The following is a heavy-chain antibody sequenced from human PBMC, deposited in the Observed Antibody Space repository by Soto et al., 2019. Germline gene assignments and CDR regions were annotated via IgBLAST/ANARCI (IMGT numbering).Heavy chain of an antibody. Sequence: GGSLRLSCAASGFTFSSYGMHWVRQAPGKGLEWVAVISYDGSNKYYADSVKGRFTISRDNSKNTLYLQMNSLGAEDTAVYYCAKDGPDTAMVWDYYYYYMDVWGKGTTVTVSS. CDR1: GFTFSSYG. CDR3: AKDGPDTAMVWDYYYYYMDV. CDR2: ISYDGSNK. D-gene: IGHD5-18*01. V-gene: IGHV3-30*18. J-gene: IGHJ6*03.